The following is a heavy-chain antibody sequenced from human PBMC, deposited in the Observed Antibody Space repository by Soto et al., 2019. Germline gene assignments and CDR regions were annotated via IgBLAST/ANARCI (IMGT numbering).Heavy chain of an antibody. D-gene: IGHD3-16*01. CDR2: IYSGGST. CDR1: GFTVSTKY. V-gene: IGHV3-66*01. Sequence: EVQLVESGGGLVQPGGSLRLSCAASGFTVSTKYMSWVRQAPGKGLEWVSVIYSGGSTFYAVSVRGRFTISRDNSKNTVNLQMDSLRAEDTAVYYCARDPWAADYWGQGTLVTVSS. J-gene: IGHJ4*02. CDR3: ARDPWAADY.